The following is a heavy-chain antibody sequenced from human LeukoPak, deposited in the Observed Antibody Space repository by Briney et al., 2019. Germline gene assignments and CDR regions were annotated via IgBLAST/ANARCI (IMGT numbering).Heavy chain of an antibody. CDR3: AKVMPPGRIRFYSYYMDV. CDR1: GFSVSSNY. V-gene: IGHV3-53*01. D-gene: IGHD2-15*01. CDR2: IYSGGST. Sequence: PGGSLRLSCAASGFSVSSNYMSWVRQAPGKGLEWVSVIYSGGSTYYADSVKGRFTIPRDNSKNTVYLQMNSLSAEDTAVYYCAKVMPPGRIRFYSYYMDVWGKGTTVTVS. J-gene: IGHJ6*03.